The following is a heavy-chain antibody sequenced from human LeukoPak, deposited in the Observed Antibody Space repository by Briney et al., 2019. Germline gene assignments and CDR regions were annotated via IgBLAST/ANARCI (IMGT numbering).Heavy chain of an antibody. CDR1: GFTVSSNY. CDR3: AREVADYGGYYYYHYMDV. J-gene: IGHJ6*03. Sequence: PGGSLRLSCIASGFTVSSNYMNWVCQAPGKGLEWVATINQNGNVKYYVDSVKGRFTISRDNSKNTLYLQMNSLRPEDTAMYYCAREVADYGGYYYYHYMDVWGKGTTVTISS. V-gene: IGHV3-7*01. CDR2: INQNGNVK. D-gene: IGHD4-23*01.